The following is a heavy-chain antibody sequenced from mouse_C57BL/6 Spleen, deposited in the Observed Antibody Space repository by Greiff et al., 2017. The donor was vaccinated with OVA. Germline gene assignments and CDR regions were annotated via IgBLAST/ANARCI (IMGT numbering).Heavy chain of an antibody. Sequence: QVQLQQPGAELVKPGASVKMSCKASGYTFTSYWITWVKQRPGQGLEWIGDIYPGSGSTNYNEKFKSKATLTVDKSSSTAYMQLSSLTSEDSAVYDVARGDCIVATGWYFDVWGTGTTVTVSS. V-gene: IGHV1-55*01. D-gene: IGHD1-1*01. J-gene: IGHJ1*03. CDR1: GYTFTSYW. CDR2: IYPGSGST. CDR3: ARGDCIVATGWYFDV.